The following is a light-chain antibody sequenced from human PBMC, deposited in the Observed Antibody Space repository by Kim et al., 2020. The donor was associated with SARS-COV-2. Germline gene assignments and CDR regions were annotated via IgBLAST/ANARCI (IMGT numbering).Light chain of an antibody. CDR2: AAS. V-gene: IGKV1-39*01. CDR3: QQSYNTPLT. J-gene: IGKJ4*01. Sequence: DIQMTLSPSSLSASVGDRVTITCRASQSIHNYLNWYQLKPGKAPNLLIFAASNLQSGVPSRFSGSGSGTDFTLAISNLQPEDFAIYYCQQSYNTPLTFGGGTKVDIK. CDR1: QSIHNY.